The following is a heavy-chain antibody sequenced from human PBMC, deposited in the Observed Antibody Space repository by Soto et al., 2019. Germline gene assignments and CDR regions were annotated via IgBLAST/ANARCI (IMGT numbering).Heavy chain of an antibody. J-gene: IGHJ4*02. D-gene: IGHD3-10*02. Sequence: GGSLRLSCAVSGFTFDDNAMHWVRQAPEKGLEWVSGINWKSDIGYADSVKGRFTISRDNAENSLYLQMNSLRAEDTALYYCAISQDRGGRTMFIYWGQGTQVTVSS. CDR1: GFTFDDNA. CDR2: INWKSDI. CDR3: AISQDRGGRTMFIY. V-gene: IGHV3-9*01.